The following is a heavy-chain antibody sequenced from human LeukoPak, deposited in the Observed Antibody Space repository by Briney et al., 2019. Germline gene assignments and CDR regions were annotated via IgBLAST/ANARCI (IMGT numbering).Heavy chain of an antibody. V-gene: IGHV1-2*02. CDR2: IYTTSGGT. D-gene: IGHD3-22*01. CDR3: ARDIGNHYYDRSVPSQPADY. CDR1: GYTFTGYY. Sequence: ASVKVSCKASGYTFTGYYMHSVRQAPGQGLEWMGWIYTTSGGTNYAQKFQGRVTMTRGTSISTAYMGLSRLRSDDTAVYYCARDIGNHYYDRSVPSQPADYWGQGTLVTVSS. J-gene: IGHJ4*02.